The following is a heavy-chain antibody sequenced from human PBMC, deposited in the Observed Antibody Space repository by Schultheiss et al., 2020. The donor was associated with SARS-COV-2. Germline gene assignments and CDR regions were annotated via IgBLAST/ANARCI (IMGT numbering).Heavy chain of an antibody. CDR2: ISGSGGST. CDR1: GFTFSSYA. D-gene: IGHD2-2*02. J-gene: IGHJ5*02. V-gene: IGHV3-23*01. CDR3: ARDLRGDIVVVPAAIHGGWFDP. Sequence: GGSLRLSCAASGFTFSSYAMSWVRQAPGKGLEWVSAISGSGGSTYYADSVKGRFTISRDNSKNTLYLQMNSLRSEDTAVYYCARDLRGDIVVVPAAIHGGWFDPWGQGTLVTVSS.